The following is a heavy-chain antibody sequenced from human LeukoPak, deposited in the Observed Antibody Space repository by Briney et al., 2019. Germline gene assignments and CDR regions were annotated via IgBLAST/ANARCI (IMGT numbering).Heavy chain of an antibody. D-gene: IGHD4-17*01. V-gene: IGHV3-23*01. CDR3: AKDIDYGDYVVS. J-gene: IGHJ4*02. CDR2: ISSSGGTT. CDR1: GFTFSGYA. Sequence: GGSLRLSCAASGFTFSGYAMSWVRQAPGKGLEWVSAISSSGGTTYYADTVKGRFTISRDNSKNTLYLQMNSLRAEDTAVYYCAKDIDYGDYVVSWGQGTLVTVSS.